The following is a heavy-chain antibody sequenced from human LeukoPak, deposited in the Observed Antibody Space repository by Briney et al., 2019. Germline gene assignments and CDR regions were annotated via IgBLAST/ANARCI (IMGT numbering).Heavy chain of an antibody. CDR3: ARFNLAVAHDY. Sequence: PGGSLRLSCAASGFTFSSYSMNWVLQAPGKGLEWVSSISSSSSYIYYADSVKGRFTISRDNAKNSLYLQINSLRAEDTAVYYCARFNLAVAHDYWGQGTLVTVSS. CDR1: GFTFSSYS. J-gene: IGHJ4*02. D-gene: IGHD6-19*01. CDR2: ISSSSSYI. V-gene: IGHV3-21*01.